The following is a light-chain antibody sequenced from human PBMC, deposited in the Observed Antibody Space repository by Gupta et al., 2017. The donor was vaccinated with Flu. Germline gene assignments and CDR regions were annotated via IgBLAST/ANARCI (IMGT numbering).Light chain of an antibody. Sequence: IVMTQSPATLSVSPGERATLSCRASQSVSSNLAWYQQKPGQAPRLLIYGASTRDTGIPARFSGSGSGKEFTLTISRRQSEDFAGYYCQQYKNWPPWTFGQGTKVEIK. J-gene: IGKJ1*01. CDR2: GAS. CDR1: QSVSSN. CDR3: QQYKNWPPWT. V-gene: IGKV3-15*01.